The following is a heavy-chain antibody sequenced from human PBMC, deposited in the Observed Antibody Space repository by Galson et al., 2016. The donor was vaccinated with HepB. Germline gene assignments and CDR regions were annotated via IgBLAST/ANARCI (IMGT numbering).Heavy chain of an antibody. CDR3: VGSYYYDSSGQAFDV. Sequence: SVKVSCKVSGVTFNDYAISFVRQALGQGLEWMGGIIPIFGTVNYVQNFQGRLTITADESTSTAYMELSSLRSEDTALYFCVGSYYYDSSGQAFDVWGQGTRVTVSS. V-gene: IGHV1-69*13. J-gene: IGHJ3*01. CDR2: IIPIFGTV. CDR1: GVTFNDYA. D-gene: IGHD3-22*01.